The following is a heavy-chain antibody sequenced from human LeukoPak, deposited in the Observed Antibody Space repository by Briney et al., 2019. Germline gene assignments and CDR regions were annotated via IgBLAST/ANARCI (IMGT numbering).Heavy chain of an antibody. J-gene: IGHJ3*01. Sequence: PGGSLRLSCAASGFTFSGSAMHWVRQAPGKGLEWVAVISYDGSNKYYTDSVKGRFTISRDNSKNTLYLQMNSLRAEDTAVYYCANYYFGELMWGQGTMVTVSS. CDR1: GFTFSGSA. CDR3: ANYYFGELM. D-gene: IGHD3-10*01. V-gene: IGHV3-30*04. CDR2: ISYDGSNK.